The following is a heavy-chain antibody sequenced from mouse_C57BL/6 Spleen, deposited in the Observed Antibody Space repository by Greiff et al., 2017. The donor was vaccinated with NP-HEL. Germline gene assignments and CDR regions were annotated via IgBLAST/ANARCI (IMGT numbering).Heavy chain of an antibody. Sequence: EVQRVESGGGLVKPGGSLKLSCAASGFTFSSYAMSWVRQTPEKRLEWVATISDGGSYTYYPDNVKGRFTISRDNAKNNLYLQMSHLKSEDTAMYYCARDGAIWYFDVWGTGTTVTVSS. CDR2: ISDGGSYT. CDR3: ARDGAIWYFDV. CDR1: GFTFSSYA. V-gene: IGHV5-4*01. J-gene: IGHJ1*03.